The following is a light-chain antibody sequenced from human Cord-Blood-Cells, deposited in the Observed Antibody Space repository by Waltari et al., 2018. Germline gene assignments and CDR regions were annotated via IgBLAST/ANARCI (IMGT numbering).Light chain of an antibody. Sequence: QPVLTQPPSVSEAPRQRVTISCPGSSSNMRNNAVNWYQQLPGKAPKLLIYYDDLLPSGVSDRFSGSKSGTSASLAISGLQSEDEADYYCAAWDDSLNGYVFGTGTKVTVL. CDR1: SSNMRNNA. CDR2: YDD. CDR3: AAWDDSLNGYV. J-gene: IGLJ1*01. V-gene: IGLV1-36*01.